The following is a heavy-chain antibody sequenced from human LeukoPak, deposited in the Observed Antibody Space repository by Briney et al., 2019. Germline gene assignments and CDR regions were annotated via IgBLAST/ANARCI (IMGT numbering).Heavy chain of an antibody. V-gene: IGHV3-23*01. CDR2: ISGSGGST. Sequence: PGGSLRLSCAASGFTFSSYAMSWVRQAPGKGLEWVSAISGSGGSTYYADSVKGRFTISRDNSKNTLYLQMNSLRAEDTAVYYCATVGDGYDFWSGYSSFDYWGQGTLVTVSS. CDR3: ATVGDGYDFWSGYSSFDY. CDR1: GFTFSSYA. J-gene: IGHJ4*02. D-gene: IGHD3-3*01.